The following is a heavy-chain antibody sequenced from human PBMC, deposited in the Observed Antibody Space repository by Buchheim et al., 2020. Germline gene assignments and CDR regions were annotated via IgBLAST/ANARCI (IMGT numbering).Heavy chain of an antibody. CDR3: ARGFYGGDYFDY. CDR2: INPSGGST. V-gene: IGHV1-46*01. D-gene: IGHD4-23*01. J-gene: IGHJ4*02. CDR1: GYTFGKYY. Sequence: QVQLVQSGAEVKKPGASVRVSCKASGYTFGKYYIHWVRQAPGQGLEWMGIINPSGGSTYYAQEFQGRVTMTADTSTSTVYMELSSLRSEDTALFYCARGFYGGDYFDYWGQGTL.